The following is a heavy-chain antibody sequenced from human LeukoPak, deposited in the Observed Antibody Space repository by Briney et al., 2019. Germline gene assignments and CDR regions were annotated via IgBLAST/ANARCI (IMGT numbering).Heavy chain of an antibody. CDR3: ARFPGLLWFGELLDAFDI. CDR1: GYTFTSYD. V-gene: IGHV1-8*01. Sequence: GASVNVSCKASGYTFTSYDINGVRQATGQGVEWMGWMNPNSGNTGYAQKFRGRVTMTRNTPISTAYMELSSLRSEDTAVYYCARFPGLLWFGELLDAFDIWGQGTMVTVSS. D-gene: IGHD3-10*01. CDR2: MNPNSGNT. J-gene: IGHJ3*02.